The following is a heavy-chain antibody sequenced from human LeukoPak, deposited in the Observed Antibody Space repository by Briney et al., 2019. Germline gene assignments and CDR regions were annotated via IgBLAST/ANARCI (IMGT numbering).Heavy chain of an antibody. D-gene: IGHD7-27*01. J-gene: IGHJ3*02. V-gene: IGHV3-53*01. Sequence: GGSLRLSCAASGFTVSTVYMTWVRQAPGKGVDWVSVIYGGPIAFYADSVKDRFTISRDNPKNTLNLQMNSLRAEDTAVYYCAREIGQLGGAFDIWGQGTMVTVSS. CDR1: GFTVSTVY. CDR3: AREIGQLGGAFDI. CDR2: IYGGPIA.